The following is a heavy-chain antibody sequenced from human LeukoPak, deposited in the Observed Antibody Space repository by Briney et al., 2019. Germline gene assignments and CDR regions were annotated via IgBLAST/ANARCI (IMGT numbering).Heavy chain of an antibody. D-gene: IGHD2-21*02. CDR3: SRSGSGDCYFCRPGQD. CDR1: GFTFGDYA. Sequence: HPGGSLRLSCTGSGFTFGDYAMNWVRQVPGKGLEWIGFIRSKTYDKTTEYAASVKDRFTISRDDSKNITYLQINSLKVEDTAVYYCSRSGSGDCYFCRPGQDWGQGTLITVSS. V-gene: IGHV3-49*04. CDR2: IRSKTYDKTT. J-gene: IGHJ4*02.